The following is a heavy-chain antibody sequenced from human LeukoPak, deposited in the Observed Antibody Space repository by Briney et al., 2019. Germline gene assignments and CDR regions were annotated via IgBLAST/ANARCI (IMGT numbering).Heavy chain of an antibody. CDR2: VSDRGGT. J-gene: IGHJ4*02. Sequence: SETLSLTCTVSRGSISSYYWSWIRQSPGKGLEWIGYVSDRGGTNYNPSLKSRVTISVDTSKNQFSLKLSSVTAADTAVYYCARGGRITMVRGVIINRSVDYWGQGTLVTVSS. D-gene: IGHD3-10*01. CDR3: ARGGRITMVRGVIINRSVDY. CDR1: RGSISSYY. V-gene: IGHV4-59*12.